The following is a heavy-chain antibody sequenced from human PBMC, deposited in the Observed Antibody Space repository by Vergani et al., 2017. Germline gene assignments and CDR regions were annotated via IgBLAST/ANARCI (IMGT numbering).Heavy chain of an antibody. J-gene: IGHJ4*02. CDR2: VLFDGSNE. Sequence: QVQLVQSGGGVVQPGGSLRLSCVASGFTFNRYGMQWVRQAPGKGLEWVAYVLFDGSNEYYADSMKGRFIVSRDNSNDALYLQMNSLRTDDTAVYYCARDLAYCHEGSCALWGQGSVVTVSS. D-gene: IGHD2-15*01. CDR1: GFTFNRYG. V-gene: IGHV3-30*02. CDR3: ARDLAYCHEGSCAL.